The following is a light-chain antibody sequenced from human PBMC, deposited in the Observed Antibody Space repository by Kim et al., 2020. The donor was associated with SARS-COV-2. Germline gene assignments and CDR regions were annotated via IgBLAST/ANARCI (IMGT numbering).Light chain of an antibody. CDR1: SRHVGTFHY. Sequence: GQSVTISCTGTSRHVGTFHYASWYQQNPGKAPKLMISEVPKRPSGVPDRFSGAESGDTTSLTVSGLQAEDEADYYCSSYAGRNNVVFGGGTQLTVL. J-gene: IGLJ2*01. V-gene: IGLV2-8*01. CDR2: EVP. CDR3: SSYAGRNNVV.